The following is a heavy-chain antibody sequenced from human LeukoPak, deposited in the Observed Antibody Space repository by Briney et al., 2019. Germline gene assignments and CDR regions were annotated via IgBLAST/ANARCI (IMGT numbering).Heavy chain of an antibody. D-gene: IGHD4-17*01. CDR3: ARDPTLTTGFDY. CDR1: GGSFSGHY. Sequence: PSETLSLTCAVSGGSFSGHYWNWIRQPPGKGLEWVSYISSSGSTIYYADSVKGRFTISRDNAKNSLYLQMNSLRAEDTAVYYCARDPTLTTGFDYWGQGTLVTVSS. CDR2: ISSSGSTI. J-gene: IGHJ4*02. V-gene: IGHV3-11*04.